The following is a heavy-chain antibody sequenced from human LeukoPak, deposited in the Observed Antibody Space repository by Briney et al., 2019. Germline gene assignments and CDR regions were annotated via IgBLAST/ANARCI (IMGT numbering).Heavy chain of an antibody. CDR3: ARRSGIPSRYFDY. CDR1: GFTFSNYG. V-gene: IGHV3-23*01. Sequence: GGSLRLSCAASGFTFSNYGLSWVRQALGKGLEWVSTISGSGGTPYYADSVKGRFTISRENSKNMLYLQMSSLRAEDTAIYYCARRSGIPSRYFDYWGQGTLVTVSS. J-gene: IGHJ4*02. D-gene: IGHD3-10*01. CDR2: ISGSGGTP.